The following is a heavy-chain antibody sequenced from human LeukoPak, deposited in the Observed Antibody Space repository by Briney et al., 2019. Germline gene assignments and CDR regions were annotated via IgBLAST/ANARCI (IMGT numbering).Heavy chain of an antibody. V-gene: IGHV4-38-2*01. J-gene: IGHJ3*02. CDR2: IYHSGST. CDR1: GYSISSGYY. D-gene: IGHD6-6*01. Sequence: SETLSLTCAVSGYSISSGYYWGWIRQPPGKGLEWIGSIYHSGSTYYNPSLKSRVTILVDTSKNQFSLKLSSVTAADTAVYYCARRRDSSSDAFDIWGQGTMVTVSS. CDR3: ARRRDSSSDAFDI.